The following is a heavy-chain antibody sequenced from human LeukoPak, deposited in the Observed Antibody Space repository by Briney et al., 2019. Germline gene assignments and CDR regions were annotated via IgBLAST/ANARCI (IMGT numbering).Heavy chain of an antibody. D-gene: IGHD2-15*01. J-gene: IGHJ5*02. CDR2: IYYIGKT. CDR1: GGSINSYY. Sequence: SETLSLTCKVSGGSINSYYWSWIRQPPGKGLEWVGYIYYIGKTNYNPSLKSRVTISLDTSKNQVSLILTSVTAADTGVYYCARLAVATTSWFDPWGQGTLVTVSS. V-gene: IGHV4-59*01. CDR3: ARLAVATTSWFDP.